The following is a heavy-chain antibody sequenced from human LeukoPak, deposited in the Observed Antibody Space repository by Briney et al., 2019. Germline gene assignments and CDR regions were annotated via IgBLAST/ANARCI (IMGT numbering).Heavy chain of an antibody. CDR1: GFIFKKYW. CDR2: IKEDGSET. D-gene: IGHD3-3*01. Sequence: GGSLRLSCAASGFIFKKYWMNWVRQVPGKGLECLANIKEDGSETYYADSVKGRFTISRDNPKNLLFLQINSLRVEDTAVYYCARVEDGMDVWGQGTTVTVSS. J-gene: IGHJ6*02. CDR3: ARVEDGMDV. V-gene: IGHV3-7*01.